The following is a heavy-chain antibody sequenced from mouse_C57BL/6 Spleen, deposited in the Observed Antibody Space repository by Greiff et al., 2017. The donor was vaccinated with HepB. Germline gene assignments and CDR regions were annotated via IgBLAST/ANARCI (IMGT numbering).Heavy chain of an antibody. J-gene: IGHJ1*03. V-gene: IGHV1-59*01. CDR2: IDPSDSYT. D-gene: IGHD4-1*02. Sequence: QVQLQQPGAELVRPGTSVKLSCKASGYTFTSYWMHWVKQRPGQGLEWIGVIDPSDSYTNYNQKFKGKATLTVDTSSSTAYMQLSSLTSEDSAVYYCAPNWDVHFDVWGTGTTVTVSS. CDR3: APNWDVHFDV. CDR1: GYTFTSYW.